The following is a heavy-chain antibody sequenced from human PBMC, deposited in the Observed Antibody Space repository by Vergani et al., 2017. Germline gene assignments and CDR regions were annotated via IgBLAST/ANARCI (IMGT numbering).Heavy chain of an antibody. CDR2: INPSGGST. CDR3: ARSFFQYSSGWYYFDY. D-gene: IGHD6-19*01. Sequence: QVQLVQSGAEVKKPGASVKVSCKASGYTFTSYYMHWVRQAPGQGLEWMGIINPSGGSTSYAQKFQGRVTMTRDTSTSTVYMELSSLRAEDTAVYYCARSFFQYSSGWYYFDYWGQGTLVTVSS. J-gene: IGHJ4*02. V-gene: IGHV1-46*01. CDR1: GYTFTSYY.